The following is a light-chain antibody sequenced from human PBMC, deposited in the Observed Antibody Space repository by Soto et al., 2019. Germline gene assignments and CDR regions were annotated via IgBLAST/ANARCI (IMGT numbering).Light chain of an antibody. Sequence: QSALTQPASVSGSPGQSITISCTGTSSDVGSYDLVSWYQQRPGRAPRLMIFEVAKRPSGISTRFSGSKSGITASLTISGLQAVDEVDYLCCFYTSTNTLVFAGGTKLTVL. CDR3: CFYTSTNTLV. V-gene: IGLV2-23*02. CDR1: SSDVGSYDL. J-gene: IGLJ2*01. CDR2: EVA.